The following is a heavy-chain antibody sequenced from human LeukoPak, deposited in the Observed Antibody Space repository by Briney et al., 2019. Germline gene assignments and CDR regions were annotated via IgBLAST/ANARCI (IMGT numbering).Heavy chain of an antibody. V-gene: IGHV1-8*01. CDR1: GYTFTSYD. CDR3: ARGLFRTYYDYVWGSFQEDY. D-gene: IGHD3-16*01. Sequence: GASVKVSCKASGYTFTSYDINWVRQATGQGLEWMGWMNPNSGNTGYAQKFQGRVTMTRNTSISTAYMELSSLRSEDTAVYYCARGLFRTYYDYVWGSFQEDYWGQGTLVTVSS. J-gene: IGHJ4*02. CDR2: MNPNSGNT.